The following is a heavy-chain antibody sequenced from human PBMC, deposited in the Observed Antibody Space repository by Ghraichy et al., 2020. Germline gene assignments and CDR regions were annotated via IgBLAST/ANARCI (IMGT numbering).Heavy chain of an antibody. V-gene: IGHV3-30*18. D-gene: IGHD6-19*01. Sequence: GGSLRLSCEASGFTFSNYGMHWVRQAPGKGLEWVAIISYDGDKKYYADSVKGRFTISRDNSKNTLSLQMNSLGAEDTAVYYCAKDSSGWYASRNYFYYGMDGWGQGTTVTVSS. CDR2: ISYDGDKK. CDR3: AKDSSGWYASRNYFYYGMDG. CDR1: GFTFSNYG. J-gene: IGHJ6*02.